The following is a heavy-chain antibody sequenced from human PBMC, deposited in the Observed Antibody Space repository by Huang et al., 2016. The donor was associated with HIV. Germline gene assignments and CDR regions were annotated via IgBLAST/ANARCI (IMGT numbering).Heavy chain of an antibody. D-gene: IGHD5-12*01. Sequence: EVHLWASGGTLVQPGGSLSLSCGASGFTFSNYAMSWVRQAQGKGLEWVSFISGSSGTIYYADSVKESVTISRDNVKKTVYLQMNSLRVEEAAVYYCAKDRGDGYSGYDYDYWGQGTLVTVSS. J-gene: IGHJ4*02. CDR1: GFTFSNYA. CDR2: ISGSSGTI. CDR3: AKDRGDGYSGYDYDY. V-gene: IGHV3-23*01.